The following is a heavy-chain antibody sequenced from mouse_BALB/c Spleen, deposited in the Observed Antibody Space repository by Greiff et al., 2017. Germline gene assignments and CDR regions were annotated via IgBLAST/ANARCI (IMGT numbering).Heavy chain of an antibody. CDR1: GFNIKDYY. V-gene: IGHV14-1*02. Sequence: VQLKESGAELVRPGALVKLSCKASGFNIKDYYMHWVKQRPEQGLEWIGWIDPENGNTIYDPKFQGKASITADTSSNTAYLQLSSLTSEDTAVYYCARITTVSYYAMDYWGQGTSVTVSS. J-gene: IGHJ4*01. CDR3: ARITTVSYYAMDY. CDR2: IDPENGNT. D-gene: IGHD1-1*01.